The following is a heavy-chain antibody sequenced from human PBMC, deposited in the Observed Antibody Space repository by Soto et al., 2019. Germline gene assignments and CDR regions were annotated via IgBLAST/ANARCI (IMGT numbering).Heavy chain of an antibody. CDR2: IKKDGSEK. V-gene: IGHV3-7*01. D-gene: IGHD3-22*01. CDR3: ARGYYYDTRGYYLDY. J-gene: IGHJ4*02. Sequence: PGGSLRLSCAASGFTFSTYWMSWVRQAPGKGPEWVANIKKDGSEKYYVDSVKGRFTMSRDNAKNSLYLQMNSLRAEDTAVYYCARGYYYDTRGYYLDYWGQGTLVTVSS. CDR1: GFTFSTYW.